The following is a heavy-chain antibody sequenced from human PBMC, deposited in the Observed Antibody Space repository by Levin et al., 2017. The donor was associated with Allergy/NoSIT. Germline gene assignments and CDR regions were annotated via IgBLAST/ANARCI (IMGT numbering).Heavy chain of an antibody. CDR3: ARNRIIVSGGNDYYYGMDV. V-gene: IGHV4-61*03. Sequence: SETLSLTCTVSGGSVNSGTYYWSWIRQPPGKGREWIGYINYRGGTKYSPSLNSRITISVDTSTKGFSLKLTSVTAADTAVYYCARNRIIVSGGNDYYYGMDVWGQGTTVTVSS. CDR1: GGSVNSGTYY. D-gene: IGHD5/OR15-5a*01. J-gene: IGHJ6*02. CDR2: INYRGGT.